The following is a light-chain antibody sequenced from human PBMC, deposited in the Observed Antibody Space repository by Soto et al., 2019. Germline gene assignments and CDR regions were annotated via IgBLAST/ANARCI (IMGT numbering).Light chain of an antibody. CDR1: QSLLHGNGYNY. J-gene: IGKJ4*01. V-gene: IGKV2-28*01. CDR3: MQALQSPLA. CDR2: LGS. Sequence: DIVMTQSPLSLPVTPGEPASISCRSSQSLLHGNGYNYLDWYLQKPGQSPQLLIYLGSNRASGVTDRFSGSGSGTDFTLKISRVEAEDVGIYYYMQALQSPLAFGGGTKVEIK.